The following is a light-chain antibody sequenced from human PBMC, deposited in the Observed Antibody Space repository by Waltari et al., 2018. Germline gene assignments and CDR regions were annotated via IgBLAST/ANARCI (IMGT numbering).Light chain of an antibody. V-gene: IGKV2-29*03. Sequence: DIVMPHTPPPLSVPPGQPASTPCKSSQSLLHRDGKTYLYWYLKRPGQSPQLLISEVSSRFSGVPDRFSGSGSGTDFTLKISRVEAEDVGLYYCMQGVHLPLTFGGGTKVEIQ. CDR1: QSLLHRDGKTY. J-gene: IGKJ4*01. CDR3: MQGVHLPLT. CDR2: EVS.